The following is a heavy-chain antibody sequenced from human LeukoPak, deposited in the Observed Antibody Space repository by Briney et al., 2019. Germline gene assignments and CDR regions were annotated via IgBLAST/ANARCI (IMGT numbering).Heavy chain of an antibody. D-gene: IGHD4-17*01. CDR1: GGSISGSSYY. CDR2: IYYSGST. CDR3: ARQLTHYGDHYDAVDI. J-gene: IGHJ3*02. Sequence: SETLSLTCTVSGGSISGSSYYWGWIRQPPGKGLEWIGSIYYSGSTYYNPSLKSRVTISVDTSKNQFSLKLSSVTAADTAVYYCARQLTHYGDHYDAVDIWGQGTMVTVSS. V-gene: IGHV4-39*01.